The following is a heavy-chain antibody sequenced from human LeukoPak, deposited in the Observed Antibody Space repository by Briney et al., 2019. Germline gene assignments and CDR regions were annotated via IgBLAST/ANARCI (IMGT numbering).Heavy chain of an antibody. CDR3: ARGTSAGGNHPDT. CDR2: IHSSGST. V-gene: IGHV4-59*01. Sequence: SETLSLTCTVPGGSISGYYWNWIRQSPGKGLEWNAQIHSSGSTDYNPSLKSRLTISIDTSKNQFSLKLSSVTAADTAVYYCARGTSAGGNHPDTWGQGTLVTVSS. CDR1: GGSISGYY. J-gene: IGHJ5*02. D-gene: IGHD1-14*01.